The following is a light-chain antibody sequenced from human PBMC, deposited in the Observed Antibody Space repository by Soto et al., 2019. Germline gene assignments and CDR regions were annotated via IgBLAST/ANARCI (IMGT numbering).Light chain of an antibody. J-gene: IGLJ1*01. V-gene: IGLV2-14*01. CDR3: SSYTSSDTPYV. Sequence: QSVLTQPASVSGSPGQSITISCTGTSSDVGDYKYVSWYQQHPDKAPKLIIFVNSNRPSGISNRFSASESGNTASLTISGLQAEDEADYYCSSYTSSDTPYVFGTGTKLTVL. CDR2: VNS. CDR1: SSDVGDYKY.